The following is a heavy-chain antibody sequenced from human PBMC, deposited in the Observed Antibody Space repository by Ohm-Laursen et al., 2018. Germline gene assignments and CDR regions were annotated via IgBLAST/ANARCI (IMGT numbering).Heavy chain of an antibody. D-gene: IGHD4-23*01. CDR2: MNPNSHNT. J-gene: IGHJ5*02. V-gene: IGHV1-8*01. Sequence: ASVKVSCKVSGYTFSSYDIIWVRQASGQGPEWMGWMNPNSHNTGYARKFRGRVSMTSDSSISTAYMELYSLTSEDTATYYCARAVRYQLLSDPWGQGTLVTVSS. CDR1: GYTFSSYD. CDR3: ARAVRYQLLSDP.